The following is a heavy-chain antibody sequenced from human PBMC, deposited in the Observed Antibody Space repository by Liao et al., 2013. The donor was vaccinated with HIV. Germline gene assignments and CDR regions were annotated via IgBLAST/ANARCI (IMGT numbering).Heavy chain of an antibody. D-gene: IGHD5-24*01. CDR3: AGGDGYNDDAFDI. CDR1: GGSFSGYY. CDR2: IVHSGST. V-gene: IGHV4-34*12. Sequence: QVQLKQWGAGLLKPSETLSLTCAVYGGSFSGYYWSWIRQSPVKGLEWIGEIVHSGSTNYNPSLKTRVTMSMDTSKNQISLRMNSVTAADSAVYYCAGGDGYNDDAFDIWGQGTMVTVSS. J-gene: IGHJ3*02.